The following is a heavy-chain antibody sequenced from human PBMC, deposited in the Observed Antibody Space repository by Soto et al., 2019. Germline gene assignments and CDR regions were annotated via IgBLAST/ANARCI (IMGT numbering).Heavy chain of an antibody. CDR3: ASGGYFDLWSGFSPHDY. CDR2: ISAIGRNA. D-gene: IGHD3-3*01. J-gene: IGHJ4*02. V-gene: IGHV3-23*01. CDR1: GFTFSSNA. Sequence: GGSLRLSCAASGFTFSSNAMSWVRQAPGKGLELVAGISAIGRNAFYADSVRGRFTVSRDNANGTLSLQMNSLKVEDTAVYYCASGGYFDLWSGFSPHDYWGQGTLVTVSS.